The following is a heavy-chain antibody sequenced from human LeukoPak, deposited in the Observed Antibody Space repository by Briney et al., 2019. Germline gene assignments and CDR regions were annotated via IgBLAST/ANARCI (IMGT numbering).Heavy chain of an antibody. Sequence: SETLSLTCTVSGYSISSGYYWGWIRQPPGKGLEWIGSIYHSGSTYYNPSLKSRVTISVDTSKNQFSLKLSSVTAADTAVYYCARDEKRYGGNSHWGQGTLVTVSS. CDR2: IYHSGST. V-gene: IGHV4-38-2*02. CDR3: ARDEKRYGGNSH. D-gene: IGHD4-23*01. CDR1: GYSISSGYY. J-gene: IGHJ4*02.